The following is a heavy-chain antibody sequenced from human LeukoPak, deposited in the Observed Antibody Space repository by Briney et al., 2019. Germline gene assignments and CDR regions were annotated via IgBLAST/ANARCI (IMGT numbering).Heavy chain of an antibody. J-gene: IGHJ4*02. V-gene: IGHV5-51*01. CDR3: VRRISGWYYFDY. Sequence: GESLKISCKSSGYRFTNYWIGWVRQISGTGLEWIGFTYPGDSDTRYNPSLQGQVTISADRSINTAYLQWTSLKASDTAIYYCVRRISGWYYFDYWGQGTLVTVSS. D-gene: IGHD6-19*01. CDR2: TYPGDSDT. CDR1: GYRFTNYW.